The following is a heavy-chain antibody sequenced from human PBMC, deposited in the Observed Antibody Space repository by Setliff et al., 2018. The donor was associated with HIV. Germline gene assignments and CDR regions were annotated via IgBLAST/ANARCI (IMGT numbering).Heavy chain of an antibody. CDR3: ARAPKYYGRSGYLASWDY. CDR1: GGTFSSYA. CDR2: IIPILGIA. Sequence: ASVKVSCKASGGTFSSYAISWVRQAPGQGLEWMGGIIPILGIANYAQKFQGRVTITADESTSTAYMELSSLRSEDTAVYYCARAPKYYGRSGYLASWDYWGQGTQVTVS. V-gene: IGHV1-69*10. D-gene: IGHD3-22*01. J-gene: IGHJ4*02.